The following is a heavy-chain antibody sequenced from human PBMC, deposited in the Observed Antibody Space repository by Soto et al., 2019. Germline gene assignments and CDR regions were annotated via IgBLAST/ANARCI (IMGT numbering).Heavy chain of an antibody. Sequence: PGGSLRLSCAASGFTFNNAWMSWVRQAPGKGLEWVGRIKGEADGGTTDYAAPVKGRITINPDTSKNQFSLQLNSVTPDDTAVYYCARDRGGLGYWGQGTLVTVSS. CDR3: ARDRGGLGY. V-gene: IGHV3-15*05. CDR1: GFTFNNAW. CDR2: IKGEADGGTT. D-gene: IGHD3-10*01. J-gene: IGHJ4*02.